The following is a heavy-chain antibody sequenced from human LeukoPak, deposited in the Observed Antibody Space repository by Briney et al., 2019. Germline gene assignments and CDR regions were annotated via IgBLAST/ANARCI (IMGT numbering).Heavy chain of an antibody. V-gene: IGHV4-39*01. J-gene: IGHJ1*01. CDR3: ARRRYYDGSGYLE. D-gene: IGHD3-22*01. Sequence: SETLSLTCSVSGDSVSRSDSYRDWIRQPPGKGLEWIGTIYYSGRTYYSPPLKSRVTMSVDPSNNQFSLNLRSVTAADTAVYYCARRRYYDGSGYLEWGQGTLLSVSS. CDR1: GDSVSRSDSY. CDR2: IYYSGRT.